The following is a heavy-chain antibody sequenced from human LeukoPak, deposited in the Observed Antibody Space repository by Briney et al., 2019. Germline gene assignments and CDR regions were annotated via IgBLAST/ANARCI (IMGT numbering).Heavy chain of an antibody. CDR2: ISSSSSYI. D-gene: IGHD2-2*01. V-gene: IGHV3-21*01. CDR3: ARDQYRGSTSRGDY. CDR1: GFTFSSYR. Sequence: GGSLRLSCAASGFTFSSYRMNWVRQAPGKGLESVSSISSSSSYIYYADSVKGRFTISRDNAKNSLYLQMNSLRAQDTAVYYCARDQYRGSTSRGDYWGQGTLVTVSS. J-gene: IGHJ4*02.